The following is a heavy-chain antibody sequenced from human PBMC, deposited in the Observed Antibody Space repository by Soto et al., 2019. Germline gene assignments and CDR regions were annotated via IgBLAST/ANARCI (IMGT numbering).Heavy chain of an antibody. Sequence: SVKVSCKASGGTFSSYTISWVLQAPGQGLEWMGRIIPILGIANYAQKFQGRVTITADKSTSTAYMELSSLRSEDTAVYYCARGVEAGIRGNNWFDPWGQGTLVTVSS. J-gene: IGHJ5*02. V-gene: IGHV1-69*02. D-gene: IGHD3-10*01. CDR3: ARGVEAGIRGNNWFDP. CDR1: GGTFSSYT. CDR2: IIPILGIA.